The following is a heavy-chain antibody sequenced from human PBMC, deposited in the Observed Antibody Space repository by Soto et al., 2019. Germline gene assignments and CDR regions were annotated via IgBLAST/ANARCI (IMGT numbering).Heavy chain of an antibody. V-gene: IGHV6-1*01. CDR2: TYYRSKWFN. D-gene: IGHD2-8*01. Sequence: QTLSLSCAISGDSGSTNSATWDLIRTSPSRGLEWLGRTYYRSKWFNDYAVSVKGRISINPDTSNNQFSLQLNSVTPDDTAVYYCARLIGNSWLDSWGQGTLVTVSS. J-gene: IGHJ5*01. CDR1: GDSGSTNSAT. CDR3: ARLIGNSWLDS.